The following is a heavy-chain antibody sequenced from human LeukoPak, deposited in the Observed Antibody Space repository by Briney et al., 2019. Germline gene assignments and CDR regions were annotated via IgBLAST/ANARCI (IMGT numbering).Heavy chain of an antibody. CDR2: ISSSSSTI. J-gene: IGHJ4*02. CDR1: GFTFSSYS. D-gene: IGHD3-22*01. V-gene: IGHV3-48*04. CDR3: ARVQREEIVVADAGGDY. Sequence: GGSLRLSCAASGFTFSSYSMNWVRQAPGKGLEWVSYISSSSSTIYYADSVKGRFTISRDNAKNSLYLQMNSLRAEDTAVYYCARVQREEIVVADAGGDYWGQGTLVTVSS.